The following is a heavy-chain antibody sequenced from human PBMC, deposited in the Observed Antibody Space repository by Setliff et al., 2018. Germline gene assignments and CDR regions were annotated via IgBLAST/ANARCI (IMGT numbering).Heavy chain of an antibody. CDR2: IYRSGST. CDR1: GGSFSTYY. D-gene: IGHD4-17*01. CDR3: ARGDGATVPFFDY. J-gene: IGHJ4*02. V-gene: IGHV4-34*01. Sequence: KPSETLSLTCAVYGGSFSTYYWSWIRQPPGKGLEWIGYIYRSGSTYYNPSLKSRVTISVDRSKNQFSLKLSSVTAADTAVYYCARGDGATVPFFDYWGQGTLVTVSS.